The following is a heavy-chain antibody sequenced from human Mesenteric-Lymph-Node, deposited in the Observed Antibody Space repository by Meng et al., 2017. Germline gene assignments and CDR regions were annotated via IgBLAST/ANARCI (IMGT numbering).Heavy chain of an antibody. D-gene: IGHD3-10*01. CDR2: ISYDGSNK. Sequence: LSLTCAASGFTFSSYAMHWVRQAPGKGLEWVAVISYDGSNKYYADSVKGRFTISRDNSKNTLYLQMNSLRAEDTAVYYCARDYGRSGDYWGQGTLVTVSS. V-gene: IGHV3-30*01. CDR1: GFTFSSYA. CDR3: ARDYGRSGDY. J-gene: IGHJ4*02.